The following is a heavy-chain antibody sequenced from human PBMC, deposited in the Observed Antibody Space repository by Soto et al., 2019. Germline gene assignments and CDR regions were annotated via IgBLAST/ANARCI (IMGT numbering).Heavy chain of an antibody. CDR1: GGTFSSYA. J-gene: IGHJ6*02. CDR2: FIPMFNRP. Sequence: QVRLVQSGAEVKKPGSSVKVSCKASGGTFSSYAISWVRQAPGQGLEWMGGFIPMFNRPHSARKFQGRVTITADESTSTAYMDLSSLRSEDTAVYYCARGQFHHVSNYYYTSDVCGQGTTVTVSS. CDR3: ARGQFHHVSNYYYTSDV. V-gene: IGHV1-69*01.